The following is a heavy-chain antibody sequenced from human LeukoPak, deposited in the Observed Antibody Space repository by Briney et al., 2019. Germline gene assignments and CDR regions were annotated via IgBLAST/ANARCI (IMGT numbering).Heavy chain of an antibody. CDR1: GYTFTGYY. J-gene: IGHJ5*02. D-gene: IGHD6-13*01. CDR3: ARGHGSSWYWDWFDP. CDR2: INPNSGGT. V-gene: IGHV1-2*02. Sequence: ASVKVSCKASGYTFTGYYMRWVRQAPGQGLEWMGWINPNSGGTNYAQKFQGRVTMTRDTSISTAYMELSRLRSDDTAVYYCARGHGSSWYWDWFDPWGQGTLVTVSS.